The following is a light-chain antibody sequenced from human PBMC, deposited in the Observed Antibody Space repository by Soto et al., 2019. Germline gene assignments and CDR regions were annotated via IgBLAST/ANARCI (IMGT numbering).Light chain of an antibody. V-gene: IGLV2-14*03. Sequence: QSLLTQPASVSDSPGHSITISCTGTISDVGGSNFVSWYQQHPGKPPKLIIYDVANRPSGVSNRFSGSKSGSTASLIISRLQTEDEADYYCVSYTSSTTYVYGTGTKVTVL. CDR1: ISDVGGSNF. CDR3: VSYTSSTTYV. CDR2: DVA. J-gene: IGLJ1*01.